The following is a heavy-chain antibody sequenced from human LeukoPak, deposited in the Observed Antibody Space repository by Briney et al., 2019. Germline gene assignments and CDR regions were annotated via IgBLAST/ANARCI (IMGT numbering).Heavy chain of an antibody. J-gene: IGHJ5*02. CDR3: ARITIFGVRNWFDP. V-gene: IGHV4-34*01. Sequence: ASETLSLTCAGYGESFSSYFWSWIRQPPGKGLEWIGEINHSGSTNYNPSLKSRVTISVDTSKNQFSLKLSSVTAADTAVYYCARITIFGVRNWFDPWGQGTLVTVSS. CDR2: INHSGST. D-gene: IGHD3-3*01. CDR1: GESFSSYF.